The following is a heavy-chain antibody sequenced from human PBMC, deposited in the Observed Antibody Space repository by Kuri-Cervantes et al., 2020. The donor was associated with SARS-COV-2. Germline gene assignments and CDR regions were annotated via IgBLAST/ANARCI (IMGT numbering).Heavy chain of an antibody. J-gene: IGHJ4*02. CDR3: ARLYYYDNWALIDY. V-gene: IGHV5-10-1*01. D-gene: IGHD3-22*01. CDR2: IDPSDSYT. CDR1: AYSFTSYW. Sequence: MVSCKGSAYSFTSYWISWVRQMPGKGLEWMGRIDPSDSYTNYSPSFQGHVTISADKSISTAYLKWSSLKASDTAMYYCARLYYYDNWALIDYWGQGTLVTVSS.